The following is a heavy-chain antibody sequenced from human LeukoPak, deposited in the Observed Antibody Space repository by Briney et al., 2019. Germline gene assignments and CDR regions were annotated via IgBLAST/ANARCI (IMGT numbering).Heavy chain of an antibody. CDR2: ISSGGSTI. V-gene: IGHV3-11*04. D-gene: IGHD2-2*01. CDR3: ARVSCSSTSCPYGIYFDY. J-gene: IGHJ4*02. Sequence: KSGGSLRLSCAASGFPFSDHYMSWLRQAPGKGLDWVSYISSGGSTIYYADSVRGRFTVSRDNAKKSLYLQMNSLRAEDTAVYYCARVSCSSTSCPYGIYFDYWGQGTLVTVSS. CDR1: GFPFSDHY.